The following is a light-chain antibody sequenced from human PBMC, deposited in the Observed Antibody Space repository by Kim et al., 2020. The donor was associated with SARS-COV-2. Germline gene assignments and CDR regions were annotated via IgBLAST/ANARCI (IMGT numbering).Light chain of an antibody. V-gene: IGLV6-57*01. Sequence: NDSLQWVPRRAGRSPNYWILEAKQGASRVPGRCSSSIDTSSNSASLTISGLKTEDEADYQCQSYDRTNVVFGGGTQLTVL. CDR1: NDS. CDR2: EAK. CDR3: QSYDRTNVV. J-gene: IGLJ2*01.